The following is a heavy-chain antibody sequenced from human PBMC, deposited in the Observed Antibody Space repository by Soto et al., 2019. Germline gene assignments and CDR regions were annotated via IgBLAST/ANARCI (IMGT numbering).Heavy chain of an antibody. CDR1: GFTFSSYG. CDR2: MSNDGRDK. Sequence: QVQLVESGGGVVQPGRSLRLSCAASGFTFSSYGMHWVRQAPGKGLEWVADMSNDGRDKYYADSVKGRFTISRDNSKSTLYLQINSLRAEDTAVYYCAKEGYSYWKYYLDYWGQGTLVTVSS. D-gene: IGHD5-18*01. V-gene: IGHV3-30*18. CDR3: AKEGYSYWKYYLDY. J-gene: IGHJ4*02.